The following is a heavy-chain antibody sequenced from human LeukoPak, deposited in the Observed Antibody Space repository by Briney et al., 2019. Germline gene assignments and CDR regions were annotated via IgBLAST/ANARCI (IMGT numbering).Heavy chain of an antibody. V-gene: IGHV3-48*03. CDR2: ISCCGRYV. D-gene: IGHD6-13*01. J-gene: IGHJ4*02. Sequence: GGSVRLSCAASGFTFSSYEMNWVRQAPGKGLEWISHISCCGRYVYYADSVKDRFTISRDNAKNSLYLQMNNLRAEDTAVYYCASYPWSSSWDIAHWGQGTLVSVSS. CDR3: ASYPWSSSWDIAH. CDR1: GFTFSSYE.